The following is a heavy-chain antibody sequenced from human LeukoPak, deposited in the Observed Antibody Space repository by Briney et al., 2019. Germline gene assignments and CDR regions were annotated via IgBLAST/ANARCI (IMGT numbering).Heavy chain of an antibody. J-gene: IGHJ4*02. V-gene: IGHV3-74*01. CDR2: IKGDGSTT. Sequence: GGSLRLSCEASGFTFSSHWMHWVRQAPGKGLEWVSRIKGDGSTTAYADSVKGRFTISRDNAKSTLYLQMNSLRAEDTAVYYCARSTQISKYADYWGQGALVTVSS. CDR3: ARSTQISKYADY. D-gene: IGHD2-2*01. CDR1: GFTFSSHW.